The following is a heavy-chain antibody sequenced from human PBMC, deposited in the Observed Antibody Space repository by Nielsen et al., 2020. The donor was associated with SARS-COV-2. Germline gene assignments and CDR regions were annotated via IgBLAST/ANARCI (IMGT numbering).Heavy chain of an antibody. D-gene: IGHD3-10*01. CDR3: ARNGGSMVRGVIIQQDTYYYYGMDV. Sequence: ASVKVSCKASGYTFTSYDINWVRQATGQGLEWMGWMNPNSGNTGYAQKFQGRVTMTRNTSISTAYMELSSLRSEDTAVYYCARNGGSMVRGVIIQQDTYYYYGMDVWGQGTTVTVPS. V-gene: IGHV1-8*01. J-gene: IGHJ6*02. CDR2: MNPNSGNT. CDR1: GYTFTSYD.